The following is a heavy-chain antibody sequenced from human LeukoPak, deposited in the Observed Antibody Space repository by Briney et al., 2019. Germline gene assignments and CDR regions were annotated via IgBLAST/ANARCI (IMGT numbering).Heavy chain of an antibody. Sequence: ASVKVSCKASGYTFSSYGVSWVRQAPGQGLEWMGWISAYNGNTNYVQNLQGRVTMTTDTSTSTAYMELRNLRSDDTAVYYCARAILGYCSAGSCYSFSYYYMDVWGKGTTVAVSS. CDR1: GYTFSSYG. D-gene: IGHD2-15*01. CDR3: ARAILGYCSAGSCYSFSYYYMDV. CDR2: ISAYNGNT. V-gene: IGHV1-18*01. J-gene: IGHJ6*03.